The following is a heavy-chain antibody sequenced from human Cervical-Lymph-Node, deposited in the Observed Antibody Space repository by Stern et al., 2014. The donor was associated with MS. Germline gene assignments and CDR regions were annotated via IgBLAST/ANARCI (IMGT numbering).Heavy chain of an antibody. D-gene: IGHD5-18*01. CDR3: AKEKQYTYGLDY. V-gene: IGHV1-2*02. CDR2: INPKNGGT. CDR1: GYTFTDYY. J-gene: IGHJ4*02. Sequence: QMQLVQSGAEVKKPGASVKVSCKASGYTFTDYYMHWVRQAPGQGLEWMGWINPKNGGTVYAPKYRGRVTMTRDTSIATSYMELSSLTSDDSAFYYCAKEKQYTYGLDYWGQGTLVTVSS.